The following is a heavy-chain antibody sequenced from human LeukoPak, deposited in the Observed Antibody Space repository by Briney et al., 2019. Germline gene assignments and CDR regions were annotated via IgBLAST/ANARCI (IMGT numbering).Heavy chain of an antibody. Sequence: SGGSLRLSGAASGFTFSSYAMSWVRQAPGKGLEWVSAISGSGGSTYYAASVKGRFTISRDNSKNTLYLQMNSLRAEDTAVYYCAKDFDSSGSLFDYWGQGTLVTVSS. CDR3: AKDFDSSGSLFDY. CDR2: ISGSGGST. V-gene: IGHV3-23*01. CDR1: GFTFSSYA. J-gene: IGHJ4*02. D-gene: IGHD3-22*01.